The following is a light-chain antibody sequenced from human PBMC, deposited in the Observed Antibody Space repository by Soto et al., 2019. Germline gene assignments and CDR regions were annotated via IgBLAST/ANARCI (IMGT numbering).Light chain of an antibody. CDR2: KAS. CDR3: QQYNRFTWT. CDR1: QSIDVW. V-gene: IGKV1-5*03. J-gene: IGKJ1*01. Sequence: DIQMTQSPSTLSASVGDRVTLTCRASQSIDVWLAWYQQKPGEAPKLLIYKASRLESGFPSRFSASGSGTEFALTINTLRPDDFATYYCQQYNRFTWTFGHGTKVEIK.